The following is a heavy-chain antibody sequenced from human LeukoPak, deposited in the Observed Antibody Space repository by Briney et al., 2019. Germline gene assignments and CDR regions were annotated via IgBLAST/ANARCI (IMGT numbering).Heavy chain of an antibody. CDR2: IYHSGNT. Sequence: SETLSLTCSVSGGSIRSYFWSWIRQAPGKGLEWIGHIYHSGNTNYNPTLKSRVTMSIDTSNSQLSLKLSSVTAADTAVYYCARPHPLYGAGSFAFWGQGNLVIVSS. V-gene: IGHV4-59*08. J-gene: IGHJ4*02. CDR1: GGSIRSYF. D-gene: IGHD3-10*01. CDR3: ARPHPLYGAGSFAF.